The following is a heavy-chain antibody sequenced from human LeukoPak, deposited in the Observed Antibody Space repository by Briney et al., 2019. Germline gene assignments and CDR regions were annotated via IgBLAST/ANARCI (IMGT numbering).Heavy chain of an antibody. CDR3: AKSPDVAGTGRFDY. D-gene: IGHD6-19*01. J-gene: IGHJ4*02. V-gene: IGHV3-23*01. Sequence: GGSLRVSCAGSGFTFSSYAMNWVSQAPGKGLEWVSGISGSGGSTYYADSVKGRFSISRDDSKNTLYLQMNSLRAEDTAVYYCAKSPDVAGTGRFDYWGQGTLVTVSS. CDR1: GFTFSSYA. CDR2: ISGSGGST.